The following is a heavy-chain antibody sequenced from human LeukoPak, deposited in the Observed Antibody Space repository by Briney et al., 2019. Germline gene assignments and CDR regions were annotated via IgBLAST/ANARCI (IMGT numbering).Heavy chain of an antibody. CDR1: GYSFTNYY. D-gene: IGHD3-10*01. V-gene: IGHV1-2*06. CDR3: ARDQGPSGNLFDP. Sequence: ASVKVSCKASGYSFTNYYLHWVRQAPGSGLEWMGRINPNTGDANYAQKFQGRVTMTRDRSINTASMELSGLRFDDTAMYYCARDQGPSGNLFDPWGQGTLVIVSS. CDR2: INPNTGDA. J-gene: IGHJ5*02.